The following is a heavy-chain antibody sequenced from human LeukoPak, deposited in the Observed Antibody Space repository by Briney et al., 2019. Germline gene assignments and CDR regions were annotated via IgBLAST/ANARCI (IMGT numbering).Heavy chain of an antibody. CDR3: ARDKLLWFGELLSGYYGMDV. CDR2: ISSSSSYI. Sequence: GGSLRLSCAASGSTFSSYSMNWVRQAPGKGLEWVSSISSSSSYIYYADSVKGRFTISRDNAKNSLYLQMNSLRAEDTAVYYCARDKLLWFGELLSGYYGMDVWGKGTTVTVSS. J-gene: IGHJ6*04. V-gene: IGHV3-21*01. CDR1: GSTFSSYS. D-gene: IGHD3-10*01.